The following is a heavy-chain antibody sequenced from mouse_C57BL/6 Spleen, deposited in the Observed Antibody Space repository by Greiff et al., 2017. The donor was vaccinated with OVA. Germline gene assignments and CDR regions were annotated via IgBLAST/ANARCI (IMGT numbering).Heavy chain of an antibody. Sequence: QVQLQQSGSELRSPGSSVKLSCKDFDSEVFPIAYMSWVRQKPGHGFEWIGGILPSIGRTIYGEKFEDKATLDADTLSNTAYLELNSLTSEDSAIYYCARGTYYGNYVGAMDYWGQGTSVTVSS. CDR1: DSEVFPIAY. CDR3: ARGTYYGNYVGAMDY. J-gene: IGHJ4*01. CDR2: ILPSIGRT. V-gene: IGHV15-2*01. D-gene: IGHD2-10*01.